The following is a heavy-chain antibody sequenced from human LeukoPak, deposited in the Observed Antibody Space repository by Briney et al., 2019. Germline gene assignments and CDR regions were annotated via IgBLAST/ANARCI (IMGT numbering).Heavy chain of an antibody. CDR1: GFTFSSYW. Sequence: PGGSLRLSCAASGFTFSSYWMSWVRQAPGKGLEWVANIKQDGSEKYYVDSVKGRFTISRDNAKNSLYLQMNSLRGEDTAVYYCAKDGDTMSGTYYYDMDVWGKGTTVTIS. V-gene: IGHV3-7*01. D-gene: IGHD1-26*01. CDR3: AKDGDTMSGTYYYDMDV. CDR2: IKQDGSEK. J-gene: IGHJ6*03.